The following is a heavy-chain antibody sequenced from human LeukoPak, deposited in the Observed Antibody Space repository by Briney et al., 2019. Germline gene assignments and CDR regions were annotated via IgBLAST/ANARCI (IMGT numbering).Heavy chain of an antibody. J-gene: IGHJ5*02. V-gene: IGHV3-23*01. CDR2: ISGRGGST. Sequence: GGSLRLSCAASGFTFSSYGMHWVRQAPGVGLEWVSTISGRGGSTFYADSVKGRFTISRDNSKNTLYLQMNSLRADDTAVYYCAKGYYDILTDYFHNWFNPWGQGTLVIVSS. CDR3: AKGYYDILTDYFHNWFNP. D-gene: IGHD3-9*01. CDR1: GFTFSSYG.